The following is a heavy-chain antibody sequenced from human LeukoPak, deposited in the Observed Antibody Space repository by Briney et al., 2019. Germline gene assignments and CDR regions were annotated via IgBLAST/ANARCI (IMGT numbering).Heavy chain of an antibody. J-gene: IGHJ5*02. Sequence: EASVKVSCKASGYTFIGYYMHWVRQAPGQGLEWMGRINPSTGGTNSAQKFQGRVTMTRDTSISTAYMELSRLTPDDTAIYYCARGRPYGDYNYFDPWGQGTLVTVSS. CDR3: ARGRPYGDYNYFDP. CDR2: INPSTGGT. CDR1: GYTFIGYY. D-gene: IGHD4-17*01. V-gene: IGHV1-2*06.